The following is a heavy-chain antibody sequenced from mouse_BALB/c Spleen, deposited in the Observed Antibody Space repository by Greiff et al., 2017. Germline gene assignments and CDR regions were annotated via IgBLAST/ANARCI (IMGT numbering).Heavy chain of an antibody. J-gene: IGHJ3*01. Sequence: VKLMESGPGLVAPSQSLSITCTVSGFSLTSYGVHWVRQPPGKGLEWLGVIWAGGSTNYNSALMSRLSISKDNSKSQVFLKMNSLQTDDTAMYYCARDKGRWFAYWGQGTLVTVSA. V-gene: IGHV2-9*02. CDR3: ARDKGRWFAY. CDR2: IWAGGST. CDR1: GFSLTSYG.